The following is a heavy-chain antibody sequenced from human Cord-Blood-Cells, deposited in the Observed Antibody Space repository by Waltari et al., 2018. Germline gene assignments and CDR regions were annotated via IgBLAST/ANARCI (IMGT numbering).Heavy chain of an antibody. V-gene: IGHV4-39*01. J-gene: IGHJ5*02. CDR1: GGSISSSSYY. D-gene: IGHD6-6*01. CDR3: ARHRSSSNWFDP. CDR2: IYYSGST. Sequence: QLQLQESGPGLVKPSETLSLPCTVSGGSISSSSYYWGWIRQPPGKGLEWIGRIYYSGSTYYTPSLNSRVTISVNTSKNQFSLKLSSVTAADTAVYYCARHRSSSNWFDPWGQGTLVTVSS.